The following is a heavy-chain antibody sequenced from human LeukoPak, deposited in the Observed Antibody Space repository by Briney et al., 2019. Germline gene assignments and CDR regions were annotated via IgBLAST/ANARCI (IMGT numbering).Heavy chain of an antibody. CDR3: ARAAVVVAAINYYYYYGMDV. V-gene: IGHV1-69*01. D-gene: IGHD2-15*01. CDR2: IIPIFGTA. Sequence: SVKVSCKASGGTFSSYAISWVRQAPGQGLEWMGGIIPIFGTANYAQKFQGRVTITADESTSTAYMELSSLRSEDTAVYYCARAAVVVAAINYYYYYGMDVWGQGTTVTVSS. CDR1: GGTFSSYA. J-gene: IGHJ6*02.